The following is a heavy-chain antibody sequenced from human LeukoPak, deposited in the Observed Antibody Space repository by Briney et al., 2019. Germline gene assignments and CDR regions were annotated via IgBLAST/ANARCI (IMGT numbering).Heavy chain of an antibody. CDR3: ARGYYYDSSAPFDI. Sequence: ASVKVSCKASGYTFTGCYMHWVRQAPGQGLEWMGWINPNSGGTNYAQKFQGRVTMTRDTSISTAYMELSRLRSDDTAVYYCARGYYYDSSAPFDIWGQGTMVTVSS. V-gene: IGHV1-2*02. J-gene: IGHJ3*02. CDR1: GYTFTGCY. D-gene: IGHD3-22*01. CDR2: INPNSGGT.